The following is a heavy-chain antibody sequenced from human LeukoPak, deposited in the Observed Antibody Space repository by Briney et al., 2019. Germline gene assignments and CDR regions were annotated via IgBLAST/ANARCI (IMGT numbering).Heavy chain of an antibody. Sequence: GGSLRLSCAASGFTFSSYSMNWVRQAPGKGLEWVSSISSSSSYIYYADSVKGRFTISRDNAKNSLYLQMNSLRAEDTAVYYCASWGRGWELLNDYWGQGTLVTVSS. J-gene: IGHJ4*02. D-gene: IGHD1-26*01. CDR3: ASWGRGWELLNDY. CDR2: ISSSSSYI. CDR1: GFTFSSYS. V-gene: IGHV3-21*01.